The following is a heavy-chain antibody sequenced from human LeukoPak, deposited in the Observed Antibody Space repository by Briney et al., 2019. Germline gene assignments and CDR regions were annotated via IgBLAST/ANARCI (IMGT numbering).Heavy chain of an antibody. CDR2: FDPEDGET. Sequence: ASVKVSCKVSGYTLTELSMHWVRQAPGKGLEWMGGFDPEDGETIYAQKFQGRVTMTEDTSTDTAYMELSSLRSEDTAVYYCATVGGRNDYGDGEEKNWFDPWGHGTLVTVSS. CDR1: GYTLTELS. V-gene: IGHV1-24*01. CDR3: ATVGGRNDYGDGEEKNWFDP. D-gene: IGHD4-17*01. J-gene: IGHJ5*02.